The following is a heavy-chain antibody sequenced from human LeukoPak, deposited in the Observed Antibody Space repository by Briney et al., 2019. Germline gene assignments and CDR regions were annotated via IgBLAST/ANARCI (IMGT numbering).Heavy chain of an antibody. D-gene: IGHD1-26*01. J-gene: IGHJ6*03. CDR2: INSDGSIT. Sequence: GGSLRLSCAASGFTFSSYWMHWVRQAPGKGLVWVSRINSDGSITSYADSVKGRFTISRDNAKNALSLKMNSLRAEDTAVYYCARGSGCYSDYYYMDVWGKGTTVAVSS. CDR3: ARGSGCYSDYYYMDV. V-gene: IGHV3-74*01. CDR1: GFTFSSYW.